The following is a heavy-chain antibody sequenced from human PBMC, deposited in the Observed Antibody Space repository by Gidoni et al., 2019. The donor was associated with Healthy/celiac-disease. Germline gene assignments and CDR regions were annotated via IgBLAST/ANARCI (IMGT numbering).Heavy chain of an antibody. CDR1: GFTFSSYA. CDR3: VKTTGIAAAGAGQD. Sequence: EVQLVESGGGLVQPGGSLRLSCSASGFTFSSYAMHWVRQAPGKGLEYVSAISSNGGSTYYADTVKGRFNISRDNSKNTLYLQMSSLRAEDTAVYYCVKTTGIAAAGAGQDWGQGTLVTVSS. CDR2: ISSNGGST. J-gene: IGHJ4*02. V-gene: IGHV3-64D*06. D-gene: IGHD6-13*01.